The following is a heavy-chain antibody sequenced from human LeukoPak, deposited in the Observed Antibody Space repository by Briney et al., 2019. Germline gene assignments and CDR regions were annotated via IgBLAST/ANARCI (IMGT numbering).Heavy chain of an antibody. J-gene: IGHJ4*02. CDR2: VFYTGKT. Sequence: SETLSLTCTVSGGSVSTSDYYWGWIRQSPVKGLEWIGDVFYTGKTNYNPTLRGRATISIDTSKNQFSLKLTYVTAADSAVYYCARVFDSWGQGTLVTVSS. CDR3: ARVFDS. V-gene: IGHV4-39*07. CDR1: GGSVSTSDYY.